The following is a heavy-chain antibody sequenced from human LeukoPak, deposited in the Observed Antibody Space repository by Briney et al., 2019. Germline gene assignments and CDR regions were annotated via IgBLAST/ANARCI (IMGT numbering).Heavy chain of an antibody. J-gene: IGHJ4*02. D-gene: IGHD2-2*02. V-gene: IGHV1-24*01. CDR2: FDPEDGET. CDR3: ASGCSSTSCYTYFDY. Sequence: GASVKVSCKVSGYTLTELSMHWVRQAPGKGLEWMGGFDPEDGETIYAQKFQGRVTMTEDTSTDTAYMELSSLRSEDTAVYYCASGCSSTSCYTYFDYWGQGTLVTVSS. CDR1: GYTLTELS.